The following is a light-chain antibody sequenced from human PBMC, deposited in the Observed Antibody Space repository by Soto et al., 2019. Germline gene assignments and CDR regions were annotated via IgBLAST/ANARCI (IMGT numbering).Light chain of an antibody. CDR3: QQCYSTPTT. J-gene: IGKJ5*01. CDR2: AAS. V-gene: IGKV1-39*01. CDR1: QIISSY. Sequence: DMQMTQPPSPLSGSVGDRVTITCRASQIISSYLNWYQQKPGKAPKLLIYAASSLQSGVPSRFSGSGSGTDFTLTISSLQPEDFATYYCQQCYSTPTTFGQGTRLEIK.